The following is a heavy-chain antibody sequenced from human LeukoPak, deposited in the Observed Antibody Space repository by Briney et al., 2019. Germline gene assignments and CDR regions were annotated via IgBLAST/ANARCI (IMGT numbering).Heavy chain of an antibody. Sequence: SGGSLRLSCVASGFTFSSYWMHWVRQDPRKGLVWVSRINGDGRNINYADSVRGRFTISGDNAKNTLYLQMNTLRVEDTAVYYCTRDLMDYDVSTGLHHYYMDVWGQGTTVTVSS. J-gene: IGHJ6*02. CDR3: TRDLMDYDVSTGLHHYYMDV. V-gene: IGHV3-74*01. CDR2: INGDGRNI. D-gene: IGHD3-9*01. CDR1: GFTFSSYW.